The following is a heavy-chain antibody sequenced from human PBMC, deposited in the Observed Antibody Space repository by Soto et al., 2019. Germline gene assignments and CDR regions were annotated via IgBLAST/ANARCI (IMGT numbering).Heavy chain of an antibody. CDR3: ARLIPKRGLVDFDY. CDR2: IDPSHSYT. CDR1: GYSFTSYW. J-gene: IGHJ4*02. Sequence: GESLKISCKGSGYSFTSYWIIWVSQMPGKGLAWMGTIDPSHSYTNYRPSFQGHVTISANKSISNAYLQWSSLKALDTAMYYCARLIPKRGLVDFDYWGQGSLVTVYS. D-gene: IGHD3-10*01. V-gene: IGHV5-10-1*01.